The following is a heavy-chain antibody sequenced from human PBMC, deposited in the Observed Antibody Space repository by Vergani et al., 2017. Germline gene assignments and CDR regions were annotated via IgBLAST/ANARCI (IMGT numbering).Heavy chain of an antibody. D-gene: IGHD3-9*01. CDR2: IYYSGST. V-gene: IGHV4-59*01. CDR1: GGSISSYY. J-gene: IGHJ4*02. Sequence: QVQLQESGPGLVKPSETLSLTCTVSGGSISSYYWSWIRQPPGKGLEWIGYIYYSGSTNYNPSLKSRVTISVDTSKNQFSLKLSSVTAADTAVYYCARTLRYFDPGRIDYWGQGTLVTVSS. CDR3: ARTLRYFDPGRIDY.